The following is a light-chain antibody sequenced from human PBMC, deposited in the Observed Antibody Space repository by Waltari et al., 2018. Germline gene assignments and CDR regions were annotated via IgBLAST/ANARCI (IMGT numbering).Light chain of an antibody. J-gene: IGLJ2*01. CDR1: KLGDKY. CDR2: QDT. Sequence: SYELTQSPSVSVSPGQTASITCSGDKLGDKYASWYQQKPGQSPVLVICQDTKRPSGIPERFSGSNSGNTATLTISGTQAMDEADYYCQAWDSRHVIIGGGTKLTVL. V-gene: IGLV3-1*01. CDR3: QAWDSRHVI.